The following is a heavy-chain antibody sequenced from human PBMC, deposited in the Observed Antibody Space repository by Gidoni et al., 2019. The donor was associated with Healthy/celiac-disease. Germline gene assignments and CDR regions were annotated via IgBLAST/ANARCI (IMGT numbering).Heavy chain of an antibody. V-gene: IGHV5-10-1*01. CDR3: ARSAYYYDSSGYLDY. J-gene: IGHJ4*02. CDR1: GYSFTSYW. CDR2: IDPSDSYT. Sequence: EVQLVQSGAEVKKPGESRRISCKGSGYSFTSYWISWVRQMPGKGLEWMGRIDPSDSYTNYSPSFQGHVTISADKSISTAYLQWSSLKASDTAMYYCARSAYYYDSSGYLDYWGQGTLVTVSS. D-gene: IGHD3-22*01.